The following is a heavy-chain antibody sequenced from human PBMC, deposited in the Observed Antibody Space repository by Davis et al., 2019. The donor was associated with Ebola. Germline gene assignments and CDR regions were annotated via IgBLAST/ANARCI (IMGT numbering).Heavy chain of an antibody. CDR1: GYTFTSYY. J-gene: IGHJ6*02. Sequence: GESLKTPCKGSGYTFTSYYMHWVRQAPGQGLEWMGIINPSGGSTSYAQKFQGRVTMTRDTSTSTAYMELSSLRSEDTAVYYCASASNSYRRQRYYYYYGMDVWGQGTTVTVSS. CDR3: ASASNSYRRQRYYYYYGMDV. D-gene: IGHD4-11*01. V-gene: IGHV1-46*01. CDR2: INPSGGST.